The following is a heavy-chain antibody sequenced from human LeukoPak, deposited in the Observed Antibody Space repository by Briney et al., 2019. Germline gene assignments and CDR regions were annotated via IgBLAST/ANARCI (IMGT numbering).Heavy chain of an antibody. V-gene: IGHV1-2*02. Sequence: ASVKVSCKASGYTFTGYYMHWVRQAPGQGLEWMGWINPNSGGTNYAQKFQGRVTMTRDTSISTAYMELSRLRSDDTAVYYCASSPLHSIAARPPHFDYWGQGTLVTVSS. D-gene: IGHD6-6*01. CDR1: GYTFTGYY. CDR2: INPNSGGT. J-gene: IGHJ4*02. CDR3: ASSPLHSIAARPPHFDY.